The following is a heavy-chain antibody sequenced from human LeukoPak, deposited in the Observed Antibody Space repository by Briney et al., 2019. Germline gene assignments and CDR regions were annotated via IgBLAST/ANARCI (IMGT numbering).Heavy chain of an antibody. J-gene: IGHJ6*02. D-gene: IGHD4-17*01. CDR3: ARGSYGDYVQDV. CDR1: GFTFSSYS. CDR2: ISSSSSTI. V-gene: IGHV3-48*01. Sequence: GGSLRLSCAASGFTFSSYSMNWVRQAPGKGLEWVSYISSSSSTIYYADSVKGRFTISRDYAKNSLYLQMNSLRAEDTAVYYCARGSYGDYVQDVWGQGTTVTVSS.